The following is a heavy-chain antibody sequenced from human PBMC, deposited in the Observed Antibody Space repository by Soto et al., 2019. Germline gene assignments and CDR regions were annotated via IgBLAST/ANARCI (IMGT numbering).Heavy chain of an antibody. Sequence: QVQLVQSGAEVKTPGSSVKVSCKASGGTFNSFSIDWVRQAPGQGLEWMGGIIPMSGRPNYAQRLQGRDTFRADKSTYTVYMEVKSRTYKDADVDYCTRRGGQSANWFDPWGQGTLVT. CDR3: TRRGGQSANWFDP. J-gene: IGHJ5*02. CDR1: GGTFNSFS. CDR2: IIPMSGRP. V-gene: IGHV1-69*06.